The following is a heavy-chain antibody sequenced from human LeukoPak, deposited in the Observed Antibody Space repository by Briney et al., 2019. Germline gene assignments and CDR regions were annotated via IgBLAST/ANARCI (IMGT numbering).Heavy chain of an antibody. J-gene: IGHJ6*02. V-gene: IGHV1-18*01. CDR1: GYTFSYYG. D-gene: IGHD6-13*01. CDR3: TRDGMEDVRQRSSWTVLYNYYGMDV. Sequence: ASVKVSCKASGYTFSYYGISWVRQAPGQGLEWIGWISGDNGNTKYIQKLQGRVTLTIETSTTTVYMELTSLRSDDTAVYYCTRDGMEDVRQRSSWTVLYNYYGMDVWGQGTTVSVSS. CDR2: ISGDNGNT.